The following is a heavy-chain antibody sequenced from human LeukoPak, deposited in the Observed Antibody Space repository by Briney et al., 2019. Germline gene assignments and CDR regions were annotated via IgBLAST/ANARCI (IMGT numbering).Heavy chain of an antibody. V-gene: IGHV4-59*08. J-gene: IGHJ6*02. D-gene: IGHD1-14*01. CDR1: GDSISSYY. CDR2: VSYSGST. Sequence: SGTPSLTCTVSGDSISSYYCSWIRQPPGKGLEWIGYVSYSGSTNYNPSLKSRVTISVDTSNNQFSLELRSVTAADTAVYYCARHPGEPFYYAMDAWGQGTTVTVSS. CDR3: ARHPGEPFYYAMDA.